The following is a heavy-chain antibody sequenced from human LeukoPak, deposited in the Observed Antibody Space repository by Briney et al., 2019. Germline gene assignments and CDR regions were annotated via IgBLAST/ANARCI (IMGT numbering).Heavy chain of an antibody. CDR1: GFIFDDYG. Sequence: GGSLRLSCAASGFIFDDYGMSWVRQAPGKGLEWVSGINWNGGSTGYADSVKGRFTISRDNSKNTLYLQMNSLRAEDTAVYYCAKDWGTTGTTGWLFDYWGQGTLVTVSS. CDR2: INWNGGST. CDR3: AKDWGTTGTTGWLFDY. J-gene: IGHJ4*02. V-gene: IGHV3-20*04. D-gene: IGHD1-1*01.